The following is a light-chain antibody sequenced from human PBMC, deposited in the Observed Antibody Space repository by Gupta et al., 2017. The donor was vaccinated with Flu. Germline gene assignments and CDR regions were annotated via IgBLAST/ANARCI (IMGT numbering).Light chain of an antibody. J-gene: IGLJ1*01. CDR1: SSDVGGYNY. CDR2: DVS. V-gene: IGLV2-14*03. Sequence: SITISCTGTSSDVGGYNYVAWYQQHPGKAPKLMIYDVSNRPSGVSDRFSGSKSGNTASLTISGLQAEDEADYHCTSYSSRSTHVFGGGTKVTVL. CDR3: TSYSSRSTHV.